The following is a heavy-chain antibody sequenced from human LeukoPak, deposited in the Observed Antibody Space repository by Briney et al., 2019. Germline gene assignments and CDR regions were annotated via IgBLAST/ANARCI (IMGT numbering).Heavy chain of an antibody. CDR1: GFTFDDYA. CDR2: INWNGGST. V-gene: IGHV3-20*04. D-gene: IGHD1-7*01. Sequence: GGSLRLSCAASGFTFDDYAMHWVRQAPGKGLEWFSGINWNGGSTGYADSVKGRFTISRDNAKNSLYLQMNSLRAEDTALYYCARDSGYNWNSRRGFLDYWGQGTLVTVSS. CDR3: ARDSGYNWNSRRGFLDY. J-gene: IGHJ4*02.